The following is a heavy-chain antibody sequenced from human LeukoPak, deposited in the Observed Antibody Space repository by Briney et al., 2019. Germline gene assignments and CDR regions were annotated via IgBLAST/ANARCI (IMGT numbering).Heavy chain of an antibody. CDR3: ARVPGYCSSTSCYGSYYYGMDV. D-gene: IGHD2-2*01. V-gene: IGHV4-59*01. Sequence: SETLSLTCTVSGGSISSYYWSWIRQPPGKGLEWIGYIYYSGSTNYNPSLRSRVTISVDTSKNQFSLKLSSVTAADTAVYYCARVPGYCSSTSCYGSYYYGMDVWGQGTTVTVSS. J-gene: IGHJ6*02. CDR2: IYYSGST. CDR1: GGSISSYY.